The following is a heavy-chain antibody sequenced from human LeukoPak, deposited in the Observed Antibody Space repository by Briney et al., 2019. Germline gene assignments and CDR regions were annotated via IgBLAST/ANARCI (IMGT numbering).Heavy chain of an antibody. D-gene: IGHD3-3*01. J-gene: IGHJ4*02. Sequence: PSETLSLTCTVSGGSISSGSYYWSWIRQPAGKGLECIGRIYTSGSTNYNPSLKSRVTISVDTSKNQFSLKLSSVTAADTAVYYCARASTYYDFSLWGQGTLVTVSS. V-gene: IGHV4-61*02. CDR2: IYTSGST. CDR3: ARASTYYDFSL. CDR1: GGSISSGSYY.